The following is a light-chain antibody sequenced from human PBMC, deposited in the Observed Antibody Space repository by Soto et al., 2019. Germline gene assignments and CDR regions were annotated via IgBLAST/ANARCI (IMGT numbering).Light chain of an antibody. J-gene: IGLJ2*01. CDR3: SSYGGSNNLV. CDR2: EVS. Sequence: QSALTQPPSASGSPGQSVTISCTGTSSDVGAYNYVSWYQQHPGKAPKVMIYEVSKRPSGVPDRFSGSKSGNTASLTVSGLQAEDEADYYCSSYGGSNNLVFGGGTKLTVL. CDR1: SSDVGAYNY. V-gene: IGLV2-8*01.